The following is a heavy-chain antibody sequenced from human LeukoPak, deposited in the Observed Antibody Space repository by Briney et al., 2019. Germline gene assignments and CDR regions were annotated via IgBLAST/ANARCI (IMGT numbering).Heavy chain of an antibody. CDR2: ISSSSSYI. Sequence: KPGGSLRLSCAASGFTCSSYSMNGVRQAPGKGLEGVSSISSSSSYIYYADSVKGRFTISRDNAKNSLYLQMNSLRAEDTAVYYCARDYGVGFDYWGQGTLVTVSS. CDR1: GFTCSSYS. D-gene: IGHD3-10*01. CDR3: ARDYGVGFDY. V-gene: IGHV3-21*01. J-gene: IGHJ4*02.